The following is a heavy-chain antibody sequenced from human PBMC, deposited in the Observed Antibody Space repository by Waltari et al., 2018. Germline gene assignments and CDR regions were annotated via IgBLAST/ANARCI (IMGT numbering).Heavy chain of an antibody. V-gene: IGHV3-64*07. D-gene: IGHD6-19*01. CDR1: GFTFRPFS. CDR2: ILGNGDAP. CDR3: ARDREGGWAFDL. J-gene: IGHJ4*02. Sequence: EVQLVESGGRLVQPGGSLRLSCVASGFTFRPFSIAWVRQAPGEGLEFVSAILGNGDAPSYADSVKGRFTISRDNSKNTLFLQMDSLSAEDMALYYCARDREGGWAFDLWGQGTRVTVSS.